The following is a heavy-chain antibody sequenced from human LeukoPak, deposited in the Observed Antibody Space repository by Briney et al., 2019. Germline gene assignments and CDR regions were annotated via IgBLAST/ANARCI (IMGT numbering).Heavy chain of an antibody. CDR3: ARATGYYFDY. Sequence: GRSLRLSCAESGCTFSSYGMHWVRQAPGKGLEWVAVIWYDGSNKYYADSVKGRFTISRDNSKNTLYLQMNSLRAEDTAVYYCARATGYYFDYWGQGTLVTVSS. CDR2: IWYDGSNK. D-gene: IGHD1-14*01. J-gene: IGHJ4*02. V-gene: IGHV3-33*01. CDR1: GCTFSSYG.